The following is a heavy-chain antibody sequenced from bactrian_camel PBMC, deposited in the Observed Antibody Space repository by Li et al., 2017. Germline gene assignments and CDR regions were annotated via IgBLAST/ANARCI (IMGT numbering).Heavy chain of an antibody. J-gene: IGHJ4*01. CDR2: IRRPDDSP. V-gene: IGHV3-3*01. CDR1: GSTTSSIT. D-gene: IGHD7*01. CDR3: AAGAPQYILRSAEYRY. Sequence: HVQLVESGGGSVQAGGSLRLSCAASGSTTSSITMGWFRQAPGKEREGVAAIRRPDDSPFYGDSAKGRFTISQINAKNTVYLQMNNLQPDDTAMYYCAAGAPQYILRSAEYRYWGQGTQVTVS.